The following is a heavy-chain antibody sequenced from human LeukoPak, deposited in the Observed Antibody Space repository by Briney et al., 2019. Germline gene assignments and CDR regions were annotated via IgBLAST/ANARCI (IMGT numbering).Heavy chain of an antibody. CDR1: GYTFTGYY. CDR3: VGVTYSSYDDFDY. Sequence: GASVKVSCKASGYTFTGYYMHWVRQAPGQGLEWMGWINPNSGGTNYAQKFKGRVTMTRDTSVSTAYMELTRLQFDDTAVYYCVGVTYSSYDDFDYWGQGTLVTVSS. CDR2: INPNSGGT. J-gene: IGHJ4*02. D-gene: IGHD3-16*01. V-gene: IGHV1-2*02.